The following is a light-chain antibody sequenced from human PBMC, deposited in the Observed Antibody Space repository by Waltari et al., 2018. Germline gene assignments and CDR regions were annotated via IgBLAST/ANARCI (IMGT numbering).Light chain of an antibody. CDR3: QQYNTYSA. Sequence: DIQMTQSPSTLSTSVGDRVTITCRASQSISSWVAWYQQKPGTAPKLLIYKASTLETGVPSRFSGSGFGTEFTLTISSLQPDDFATYYCQQYNTYSAFGHGTKVDI. J-gene: IGKJ3*01. CDR1: QSISSW. CDR2: KAS. V-gene: IGKV1-5*03.